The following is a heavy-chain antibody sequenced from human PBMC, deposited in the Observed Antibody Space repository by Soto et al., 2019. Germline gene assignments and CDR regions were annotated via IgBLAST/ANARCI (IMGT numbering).Heavy chain of an antibody. CDR2: ISGSGDST. J-gene: IGHJ1*01. D-gene: IGHD6-19*01. CDR3: AKGVPGIAVAGTGYFQH. CDR1: GFTFSSYA. V-gene: IGHV3-23*01. Sequence: GGSLRLSCAASGFTFSSYAISGVRQAPGKGLEWVSGISGSGDSTYYADSVKGRFTISRDNSKNTLYLQMNSLRAEDTAVYYCAKGVPGIAVAGTGYFQHWGQGT.